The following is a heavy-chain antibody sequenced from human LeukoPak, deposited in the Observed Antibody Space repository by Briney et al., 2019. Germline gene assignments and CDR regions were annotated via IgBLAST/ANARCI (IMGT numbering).Heavy chain of an antibody. CDR1: GFTFSSYG. CDR3: ARDYQTGSSWSPH. Sequence: PGGSLRLSCAASGFTFSSYGMHWVRQAPGKGLEWVAVIWYDGSNKYYADSVKGRFTISRDNSKSTLYLQMNSLRAEDTAVYSCARDYQTGSSWSPHWGQGTLVTVSS. J-gene: IGHJ4*02. CDR2: IWYDGSNK. V-gene: IGHV3-33*08. D-gene: IGHD6-13*01.